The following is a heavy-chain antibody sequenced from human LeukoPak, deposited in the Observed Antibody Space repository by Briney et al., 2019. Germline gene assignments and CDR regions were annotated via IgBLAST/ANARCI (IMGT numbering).Heavy chain of an antibody. J-gene: IGHJ5*02. CDR2: ISWNSGSI. Sequence: GGSLRLSCAASGFTFDDYAMHWVRQAPGKGLEWVSGISWNSGSIGYADPVKGRFTISRDNAKNSLYLQVNSLRAEDTALYHCAKGGYSLGSWFDPWGQGTLVTVSS. V-gene: IGHV3-9*01. CDR1: GFTFDDYA. CDR3: AKGGYSLGSWFDP. D-gene: IGHD5-18*01.